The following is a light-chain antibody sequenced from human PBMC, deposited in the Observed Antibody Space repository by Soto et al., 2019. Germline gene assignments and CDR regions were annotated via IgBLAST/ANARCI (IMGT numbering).Light chain of an antibody. CDR2: WAS. CDR1: QSLFYSPNNKTY. CDR3: QQYYRVPQLT. V-gene: IGKV4-1*01. J-gene: IGKJ4*01. Sequence: DIVMTQSPDSLAVSLGERATINCKSSQSLFYSPNNKTYLAWYQYQAGQSPKLLIYWASNRESGVPDRFSGSGAGTDYPLTISRLHAEDVAVYYCQQYYRVPQLTFGAGTKVEIK.